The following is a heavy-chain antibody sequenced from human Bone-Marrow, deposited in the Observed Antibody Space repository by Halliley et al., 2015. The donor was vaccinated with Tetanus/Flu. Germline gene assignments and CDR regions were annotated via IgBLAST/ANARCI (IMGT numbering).Heavy chain of an antibody. CDR3: ARPYIDGYNHY. J-gene: IGHJ4*02. V-gene: IGHV3-33*01. D-gene: IGHD5-12*01. Sequence: LEWGVISGYDGTRRAYSDSVKGRFTIPRDKSKTTLYLRMDILRAEDTAVYYCARPYIDGYNHYWGQGALVPVS. CDR2: SGYDGTRR.